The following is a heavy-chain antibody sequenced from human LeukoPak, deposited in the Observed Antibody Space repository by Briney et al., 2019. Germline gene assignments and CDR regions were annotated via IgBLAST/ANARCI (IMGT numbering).Heavy chain of an antibody. CDR2: IYYSRTT. D-gene: IGHD3-16*01. CDR1: GGPISSGGYY. CDR3: ARGISFGPTYYFDY. J-gene: IGHJ4*02. V-gene: IGHV4-31*03. Sequence: SETLSLTCTVSGGPISSGGYYWSWLRQHPGVGLEWIVYIYYSRTTYYNPSLESRLTMSVDTSENHFSLKLDAVTAADTAVYFCARGISFGPTYYFDYWGQGALVTVSS.